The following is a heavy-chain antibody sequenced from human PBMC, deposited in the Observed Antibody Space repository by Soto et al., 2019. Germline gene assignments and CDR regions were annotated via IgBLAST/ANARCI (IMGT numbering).Heavy chain of an antibody. CDR1: GGTFSSYA. J-gene: IGHJ4*02. CDR2: IIPIFGTA. CDR3: AILPSPYDSSGYYPYYFDY. V-gene: IGHV1-69*13. D-gene: IGHD3-22*01. Sequence: ASVKVSCKASGGTFSSYAISWVRQAPGQGLEWMGGIIPIFGTANYAQKFQGRVTITADESTSTAYMGLSSLRSEDTAVYYCAILPSPYDSSGYYPYYFDYWGQGTLVTVSS.